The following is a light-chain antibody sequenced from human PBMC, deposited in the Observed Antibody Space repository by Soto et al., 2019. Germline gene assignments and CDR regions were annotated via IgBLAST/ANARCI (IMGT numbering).Light chain of an antibody. Sequence: QSALTPPPSASGTPGQSVTISCTGTSSDVGGYNYVSWYQQHPGKAPKLMIYEVSERPSGVPDRFSGSKSSNTASLTVSGLEAEDEADYYCSSYAGSNNFVFGTGTKVTVL. CDR3: SSYAGSNNFV. J-gene: IGLJ1*01. V-gene: IGLV2-8*01. CDR2: EVS. CDR1: SSDVGGYNY.